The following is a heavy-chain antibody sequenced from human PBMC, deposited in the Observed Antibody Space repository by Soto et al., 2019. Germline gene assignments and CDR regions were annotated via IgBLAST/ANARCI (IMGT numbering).Heavy chain of an antibody. Sequence: ASVKVSCKAYGYTFTGYYMHWVRQAPGQGLEWMGWINPNRGGTNYAQKCQGWVTMTRDNTTSTVYMKLRRLRADDAAVYYCARDGSSSSYYYYYGMDVWGQGTTVTVSS. CDR1: GYTFTGYY. D-gene: IGHD6-6*01. J-gene: IGHJ6*02. CDR2: INPNRGGT. V-gene: IGHV1-2*04. CDR3: ARDGSSSSYYYYYGMDV.